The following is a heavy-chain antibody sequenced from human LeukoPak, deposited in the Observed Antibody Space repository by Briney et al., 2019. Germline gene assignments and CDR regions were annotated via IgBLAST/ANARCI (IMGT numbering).Heavy chain of an antibody. Sequence: PGGSLRLSCAASGFTLSDYSMSWIRQAPGKGLEWVSYISSSSSYTKYADSVKGRFTISRDNTKNSLYLQMNSLRAEDTAVYYCARDAGIAAAGSLYYFDYWGQGTLVTVSS. CDR1: GFTLSDYS. CDR2: ISSSSSYT. J-gene: IGHJ4*02. V-gene: IGHV3-11*06. D-gene: IGHD6-13*01. CDR3: ARDAGIAAAGSLYYFDY.